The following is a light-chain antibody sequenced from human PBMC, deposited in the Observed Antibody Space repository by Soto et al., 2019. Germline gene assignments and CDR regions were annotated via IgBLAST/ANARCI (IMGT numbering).Light chain of an antibody. V-gene: IGKV3-11*01. CDR2: DVS. Sequence: IVLTQSPATLSLTPGKRATLSCRASQNISNYLIWYQQKPGQAPRLLIYDVSNRATGIPARFSGSGSETEFTLTISSLQSEDFAVYYCQQYKKWPRTFGHGTKVDIK. CDR3: QQYKKWPRT. J-gene: IGKJ1*01. CDR1: QNISNY.